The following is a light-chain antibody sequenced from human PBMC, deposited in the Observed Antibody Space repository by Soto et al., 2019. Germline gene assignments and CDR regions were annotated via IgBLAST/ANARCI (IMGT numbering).Light chain of an antibody. CDR3: QQYSDWPPWT. CDR1: QSVDNK. Sequence: EIVLTQSPDTLSLSPGDRVILSCRASQSVDNKIAWYHWQPGQAPRLVMHAVATRAGGFPARFSGSGSGTEFTLTISSLQPEDFALYYCQQYSDWPPWTFGQGTKV. CDR2: AVA. J-gene: IGKJ1*01. V-gene: IGKV3D-15*01.